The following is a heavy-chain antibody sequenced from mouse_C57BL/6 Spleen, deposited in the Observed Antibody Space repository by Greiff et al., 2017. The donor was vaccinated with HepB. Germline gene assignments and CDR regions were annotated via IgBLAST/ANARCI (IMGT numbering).Heavy chain of an antibody. Sequence: VQLQQPGAELVKPGASVKMSCKASGYTFTSYWITWVKQRPGQGLEWIGDIYPGSGSTNYNEKFKSKATLTVDTSSSTAYMQLSSLTSEDSAVYYCARCIYYDSYAMDYWGQGTSVTVSS. CDR2: IYPGSGST. CDR3: ARCIYYDSYAMDY. V-gene: IGHV1-55*01. CDR1: GYTFTSYW. J-gene: IGHJ4*01. D-gene: IGHD2-1*01.